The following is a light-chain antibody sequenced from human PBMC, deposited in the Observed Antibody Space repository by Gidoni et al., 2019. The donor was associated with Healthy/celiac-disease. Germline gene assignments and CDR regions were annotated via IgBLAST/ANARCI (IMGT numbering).Light chain of an antibody. CDR2: AAS. J-gene: IGKJ2*01. Sequence: DIQMTQSPSSLSASVGDRVTLTRRASQSISSYLNWYQQKPGKAPKLLIYAASSLQIGVPSRFSGSGSGTDFTLTISSLQPEDFATYYCQQSYSTPPTFGQGTKLEIK. CDR1: QSISSY. V-gene: IGKV1-39*01. CDR3: QQSYSTPPT.